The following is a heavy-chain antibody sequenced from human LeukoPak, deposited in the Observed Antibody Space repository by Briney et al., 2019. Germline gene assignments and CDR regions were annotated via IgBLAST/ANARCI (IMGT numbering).Heavy chain of an antibody. CDR2: ISSSGSAI. Sequence: GGSLRLSCAASGFTFSSYEMNWVRQTPGKGLEWVSYISSSGSAIYYADSVKGRFTISRDNAKKSLYLQMNSLRAEDTAVYYCARLGYRYGGYFDYWGQGTLVTVSS. D-gene: IGHD5-18*01. CDR1: GFTFSSYE. J-gene: IGHJ4*02. V-gene: IGHV3-48*03. CDR3: ARLGYRYGGYFDY.